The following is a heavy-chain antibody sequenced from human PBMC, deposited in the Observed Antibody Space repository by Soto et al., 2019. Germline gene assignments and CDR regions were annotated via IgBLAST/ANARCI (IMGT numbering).Heavy chain of an antibody. D-gene: IGHD2-15*01. Sequence: SETLSLTCAVYGGSFSGYYWSWIRQPPGKGLEWIGEINHSGSTNYNPSLKSRVTISVDTSKNQFSLKLSSVTAADTAVYYCARGYCSGGSCYPAVEMDVWGKGTTVTVSS. V-gene: IGHV4-34*01. CDR2: INHSGST. J-gene: IGHJ6*04. CDR3: ARGYCSGGSCYPAVEMDV. CDR1: GGSFSGYY.